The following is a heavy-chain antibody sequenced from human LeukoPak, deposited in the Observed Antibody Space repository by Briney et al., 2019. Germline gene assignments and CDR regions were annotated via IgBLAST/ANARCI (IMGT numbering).Heavy chain of an antibody. CDR3: ARHHGNSGTYYDY. Sequence: SVRVSCKTSGYSFSDYYIHWVRQAPGQGLEWMGWINPDSGGTNYAQNLQDRVTMTRDTSISTAYMEVSRLRSDDTAVYYCARHHGNSGTYYDYWGQGTLVTVSS. D-gene: IGHD1-26*01. CDR2: INPDSGGT. J-gene: IGHJ4*02. V-gene: IGHV1-2*02. CDR1: GYSFSDYY.